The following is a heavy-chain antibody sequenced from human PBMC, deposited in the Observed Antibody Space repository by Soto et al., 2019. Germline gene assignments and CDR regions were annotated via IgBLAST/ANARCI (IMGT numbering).Heavy chain of an antibody. J-gene: IGHJ6*02. CDR2: ISYDGSNK. CDR1: GFTFSSYA. V-gene: IGHV3-30-3*01. CDR3: ARGGLDYGDYDPNYYYGMDV. D-gene: IGHD4-17*01. Sequence: QVQLVESGGGVVQPGRSLRLSCAASGFTFSSYAMHWVRQAPGKGLEWVAVISYDGSNKYYADSVKGRFTISRDNSKNPLYLQMNSLRAEDTAVYYCARGGLDYGDYDPNYYYGMDVWGQGTTVTVSS.